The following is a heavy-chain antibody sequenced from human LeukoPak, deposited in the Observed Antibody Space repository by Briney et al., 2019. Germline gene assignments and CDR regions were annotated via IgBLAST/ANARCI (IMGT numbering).Heavy chain of an antibody. CDR2: INSDGSTI. J-gene: IGHJ4*02. CDR1: GFTFSAYW. CDR3: ARDLEFVYYDSSGYDY. Sequence: GGSLRLSCAASGFTFSAYWMHWLRQAPGKGLVWVSRINSDGSTINYADSVKGRFTISRDNAKNTLYLQMNILRAEDTAVYYCARDLEFVYYDSSGYDYWGRGTQVIVSS. D-gene: IGHD3-22*01. V-gene: IGHV3-74*01.